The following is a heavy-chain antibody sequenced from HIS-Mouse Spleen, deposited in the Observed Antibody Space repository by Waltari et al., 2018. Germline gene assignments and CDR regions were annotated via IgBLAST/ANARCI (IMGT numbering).Heavy chain of an antibody. CDR2: IKQDGSEK. J-gene: IGHJ4*02. D-gene: IGHD4-17*01. V-gene: IGHV3-7*01. CDR1: TFSSYW. CDR3: ARRLAPDY. Sequence: TFSSYWMSLVRQAPGKGLEWVANIKQDGSEKYYVDSVKGRFTISRDNAKNSLYLQMNSLRAEDTAVYYCARRLAPDYWGQGTLVTVSS.